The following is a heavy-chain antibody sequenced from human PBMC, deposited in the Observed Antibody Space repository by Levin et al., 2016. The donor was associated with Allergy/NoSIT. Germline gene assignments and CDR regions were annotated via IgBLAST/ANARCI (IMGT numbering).Heavy chain of an antibody. Sequence: GESLKISCGASGFTLSNNWMTWVRHVPGKGLEWVANIKQDGSEEYYVDSVKGRFTISRDNDKNSLYLQMNSLRDEDTAVYYCARDPSLGSNFYYYMDVWGKGTTVTVSS. V-gene: IGHV3-7*01. CDR1: GFTLSNNW. D-gene: IGHD6-13*01. CDR3: ARDPSLGSNFYYYMDV. J-gene: IGHJ6*03. CDR2: IKQDGSEE.